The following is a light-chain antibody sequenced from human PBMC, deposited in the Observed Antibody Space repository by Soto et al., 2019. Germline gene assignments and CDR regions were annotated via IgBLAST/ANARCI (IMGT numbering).Light chain of an antibody. V-gene: IGKV3-20*01. CDR1: QSVSNNY. Sequence: EFGLTQSACTLSLSPGERATLSCRASQSVSNNYLAWYQQKPGQAPRLLIYGASNRATGIPDRFSGGGAGTDFTLTSSRLEPEDFAVYYCQQYGSSGTFGQGTKVDIK. CDR2: GAS. CDR3: QQYGSSGT. J-gene: IGKJ1*01.